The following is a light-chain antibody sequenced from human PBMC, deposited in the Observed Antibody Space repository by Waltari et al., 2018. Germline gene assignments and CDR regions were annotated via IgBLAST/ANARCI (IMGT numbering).Light chain of an antibody. V-gene: IGKV3-20*01. Sequence: DTVLPKSPGTLSLSSGGRPSLFCRASQSVGKYLTGYQQKPGQAPRLVMYDASTRATSIPDRFSGSGSATDFSLPISSLEPEDFAVYYCQKYVNLPATFGQGTRVEIK. J-gene: IGKJ1*01. CDR2: DAS. CDR3: QKYVNLPAT. CDR1: QSVGKY.